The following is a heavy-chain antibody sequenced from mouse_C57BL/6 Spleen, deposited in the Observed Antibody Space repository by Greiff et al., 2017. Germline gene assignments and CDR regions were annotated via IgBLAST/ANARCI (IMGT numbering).Heavy chain of an antibody. CDR1: GYTFTSYW. CDR3: ARRIRSYDYFDY. Sequence: QVQLQQSGAELVRPGSSVKLSCKASGYTFTSYWMDWVKQRPGQGLEWIGNIYPSDSETHYNQKFKDKATLTVDKSSSTAYMQLSSLTSEDSAVYYCARRIRSYDYFDYWGQGTTLTVSS. D-gene: IGHD1-1*01. V-gene: IGHV1-61*01. CDR2: IYPSDSET. J-gene: IGHJ2*01.